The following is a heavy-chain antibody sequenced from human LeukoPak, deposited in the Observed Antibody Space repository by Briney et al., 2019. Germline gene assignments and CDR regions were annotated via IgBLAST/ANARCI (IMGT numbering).Heavy chain of an antibody. CDR3: ARDRIIIWGRDDAFDI. Sequence: ASVKVSCKASGYTFTSYAMHWVRQAPGQRLEWMGWINAGNGNTNYAQKLQGRVTMTTDTSTSTAYMELRSLRSDDTAVYYCARDRIIIWGRDDAFDIWGQGTMVTVSS. CDR1: GYTFTSYA. D-gene: IGHD3-16*01. V-gene: IGHV1-3*01. J-gene: IGHJ3*02. CDR2: INAGNGNT.